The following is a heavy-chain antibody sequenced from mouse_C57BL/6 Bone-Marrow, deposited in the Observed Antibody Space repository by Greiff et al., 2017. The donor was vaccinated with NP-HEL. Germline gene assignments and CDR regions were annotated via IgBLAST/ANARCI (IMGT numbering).Heavy chain of an antibody. CDR1: GYTFTSYW. D-gene: IGHD2-5*01. V-gene: IGHV1-72*01. CDR2: IDPNSGGT. CDR3: ARASYYSNYEGFAY. Sequence: QVQLKQPGAELVKPGASVKLSCKASGYTFTSYWMHWVKQRPGRGLEWIGRIDPNSGGTKYNEKFKSKATLTVDKPSSTAYMQLSSLTSEDSAVYYCARASYYSNYEGFAYWGQGTLVTVSA. J-gene: IGHJ3*01.